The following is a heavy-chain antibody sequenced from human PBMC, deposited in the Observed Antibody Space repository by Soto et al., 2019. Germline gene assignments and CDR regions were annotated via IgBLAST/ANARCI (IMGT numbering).Heavy chain of an antibody. Sequence: SVKVSCKASGYTFTSYGISWVREAPGQGLEWMGWISAYNGNTNYAQKLQGRVTMTTDTSTSTAYMELRSLRSDDTAVYYCARERFSPYTYYFDYWGQGTLVTVSS. CDR1: GYTFTSYG. CDR2: ISAYNGNT. D-gene: IGHD3-3*01. V-gene: IGHV1-18*04. CDR3: ARERFSPYTYYFDY. J-gene: IGHJ4*02.